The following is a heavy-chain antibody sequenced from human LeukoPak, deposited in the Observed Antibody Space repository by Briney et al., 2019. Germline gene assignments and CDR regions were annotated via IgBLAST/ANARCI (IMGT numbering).Heavy chain of an antibody. V-gene: IGHV1-2*02. CDR2: INPNSGGT. CDR1: GYTFTGSY. J-gene: IGHJ4*02. Sequence: GASVKVSCKASGYTFTGSYMHWVRQAPGQGLEWMGWINPNSGGTNYAQKFQGRVTMTRDTSISTAYMELSRLRSDDTAVYYCARDHLSGSYADYWGQGTLVTVSS. CDR3: ARDHLSGSYADY. D-gene: IGHD1-26*01.